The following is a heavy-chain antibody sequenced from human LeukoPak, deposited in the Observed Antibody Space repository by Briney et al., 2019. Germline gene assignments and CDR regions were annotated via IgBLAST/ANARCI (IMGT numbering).Heavy chain of an antibody. CDR3: ARKFSGSGYYFDY. Sequence: ASVHVSCKASGYTFIDYYIQWVRQAPGQGLEWMGTINPRGGSTRHAQRFQGRVTMTRDTSTSTLYMELSSLTSEDTAVYYCARKFSGSGYYFDYWGQGTLVTVSS. J-gene: IGHJ4*02. V-gene: IGHV1-46*01. CDR1: GYTFIDYY. CDR2: INPRGGST. D-gene: IGHD5-12*01.